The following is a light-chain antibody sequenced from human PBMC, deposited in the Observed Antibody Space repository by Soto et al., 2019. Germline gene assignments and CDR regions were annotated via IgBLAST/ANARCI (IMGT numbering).Light chain of an antibody. Sequence: SYELTQPPSVSVAPGKTARNTCGGNNIGSESVHWYQQKPGQAPVLVIYYDSDRPSGIPERFSGSNSGNTATLTISRVEAGDEADYYCQVWDSSSDPWVFGGGTKLTVL. CDR2: YDS. J-gene: IGLJ3*02. CDR1: NIGSES. CDR3: QVWDSSSDPWV. V-gene: IGLV3-21*04.